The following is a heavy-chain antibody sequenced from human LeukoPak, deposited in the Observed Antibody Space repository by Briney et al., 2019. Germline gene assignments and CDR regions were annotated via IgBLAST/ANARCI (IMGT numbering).Heavy chain of an antibody. D-gene: IGHD2-8*01. Sequence: PSATLSLTCTVSGASITIGAESYHWGWIRQPPGKGLEWIGTIYYTGISYYNPSLESRVTSSLDTSKNQFSLTLNSVTAADTAVYYCVRADYNGGNPGSFDIWGRGTMVTVSS. CDR1: GASITIGAESYH. J-gene: IGHJ3*02. CDR3: VRADYNGGNPGSFDI. CDR2: IYYTGIS. V-gene: IGHV4-39*07.